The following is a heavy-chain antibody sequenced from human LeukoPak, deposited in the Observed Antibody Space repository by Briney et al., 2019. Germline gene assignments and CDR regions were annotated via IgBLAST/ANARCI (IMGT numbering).Heavy chain of an antibody. CDR1: GYTFTGYY. J-gene: IGHJ4*02. Sequence: GASVKVSCKASGYTFTGYYMHWVRQAPGQGLEWMGWINPNSGGTNYARKLQGRVTMTTDTSTSTAYMELRSLRSDDTAVYYCARDGRATATPSDYWGQGTLVTVSS. CDR2: INPNSGGT. D-gene: IGHD2-15*01. CDR3: ARDGRATATPSDY. V-gene: IGHV1-2*02.